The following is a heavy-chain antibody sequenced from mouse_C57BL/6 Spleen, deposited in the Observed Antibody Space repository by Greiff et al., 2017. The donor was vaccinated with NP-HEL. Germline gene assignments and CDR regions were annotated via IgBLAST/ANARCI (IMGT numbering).Heavy chain of an antibody. CDR1: GYTFTSYT. Sequence: VQLQQSGAELARPGASVKMSCKASGYTFTSYTMHWVKQRPGQGLEWIGYINPSSGYTKYNQKFKAKATLTADKSASTAYMQPSSLPSEDSAVYYCAKGLTTAGGYCDVWGTGTTVTVSS. CDR3: AKGLTTAGGYCDV. D-gene: IGHD1-1*01. J-gene: IGHJ1*03. CDR2: INPSSGYT. V-gene: IGHV1-4*01.